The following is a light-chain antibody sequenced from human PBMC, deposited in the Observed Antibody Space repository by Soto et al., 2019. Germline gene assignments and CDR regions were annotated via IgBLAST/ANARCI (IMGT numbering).Light chain of an antibody. Sequence: IELTQSPGTLSLSPGDGATLSCRASQRVSSRYLAWYQQKPGQAPRLLIYGASDRTTGTPDRFSGSGSGTDFTLTIGRLEPEDFAMYYCQQYSDSPPTVGQGTKVDIK. CDR2: GAS. CDR1: QRVSSRY. V-gene: IGKV3-20*01. J-gene: IGKJ1*01. CDR3: QQYSDSPPT.